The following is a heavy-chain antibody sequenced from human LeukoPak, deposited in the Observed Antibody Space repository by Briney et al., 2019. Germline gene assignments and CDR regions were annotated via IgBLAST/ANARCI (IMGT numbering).Heavy chain of an antibody. CDR3: AGVGDGDSFDY. Sequence: GGSLRLSCAASGFTFSSYSMNWVRQAPGKGLECVSSISSSSSYIHYADSVKGRFTISRDNAKNSLYLQMNSLRAEDTALYYCAGVGDGDSFDYWGQGTLVTVSS. CDR1: GFTFSSYS. CDR2: ISSSSSYI. V-gene: IGHV3-21*01. J-gene: IGHJ4*02. D-gene: IGHD3-10*01.